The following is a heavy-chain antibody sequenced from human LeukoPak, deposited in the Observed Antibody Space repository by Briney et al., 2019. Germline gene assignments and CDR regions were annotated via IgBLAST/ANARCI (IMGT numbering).Heavy chain of an antibody. J-gene: IGHJ5*02. CDR3: ARTPAAMYWFDP. CDR1: GYSISSGYY. V-gene: IGHV4-38-2*02. CDR2: IYHSGNT. Sequence: PSETLSLTCTVSGYSISSGYYWGWIRQPPGKGLEWIGSIYHSGNTFYNPSLKSRVTISLDTSKNQFSLKLRSVTAADTAVYYCARTPAAMYWFDPWGQGTLVTVSS. D-gene: IGHD2-2*01.